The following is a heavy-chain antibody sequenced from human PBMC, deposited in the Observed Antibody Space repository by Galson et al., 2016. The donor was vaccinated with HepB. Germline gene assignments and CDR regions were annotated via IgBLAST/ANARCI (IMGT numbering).Heavy chain of an antibody. CDR2: IILLFDTT. V-gene: IGHV1-69*13. J-gene: IGHJ4*02. D-gene: IGHD5-18*01. CDR1: GDTFSSA. Sequence: SVKVSCKAPGDTFSSAINWVRQAPGQGLEWMGGIILLFDTTNYAQKFRGRVTISADESTSTVYMELGSLRSEDTAVYYCTSSGRGYSHGSPADRPTFAYWGQGTLVTVSS. CDR3: TSSGRGYSHGSPADRPTFAY.